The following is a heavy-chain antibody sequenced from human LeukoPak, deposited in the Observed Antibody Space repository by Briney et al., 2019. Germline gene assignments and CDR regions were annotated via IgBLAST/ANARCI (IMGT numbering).Heavy chain of an antibody. CDR2: ISYDGTNK. V-gene: IGHV3-30*03. J-gene: IGHJ4*02. Sequence: GGSLRLSCAASGFTFSSYGMHWVRQAPGKGLEWVAVISYDGTNKYYADSVKGRFTISRDNSKNTLYLQMDSLRTEDTAVYYCARVELYASGWYGSIDYWGRGTLVAVSS. D-gene: IGHD6-19*01. CDR1: GFTFSSYG. CDR3: ARVELYASGWYGSIDY.